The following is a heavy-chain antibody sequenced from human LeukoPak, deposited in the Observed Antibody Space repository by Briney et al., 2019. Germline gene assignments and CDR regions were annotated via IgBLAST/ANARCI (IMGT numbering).Heavy chain of an antibody. Sequence: SETLSLTFTVSGGSISSYYWSWIRRPPGKGLEWIGYIYYSGSTNYNPSLKSRVTISVDTSKNQFSLKLSSVTAADTAVYYCARGYPNFDYWGQGTLVTVSS. J-gene: IGHJ4*02. V-gene: IGHV4-59*01. CDR1: GGSISSYY. D-gene: IGHD1-26*01. CDR2: IYYSGST. CDR3: ARGYPNFDY.